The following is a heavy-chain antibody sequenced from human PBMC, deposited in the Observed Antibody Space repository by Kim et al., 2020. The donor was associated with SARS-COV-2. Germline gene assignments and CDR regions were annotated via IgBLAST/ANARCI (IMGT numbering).Heavy chain of an antibody. J-gene: IGHJ4*02. Sequence: GGSLRLSCAAYGFTFSSYGMHGVSQAQGKGLERVAVIWYDGRNQYYADAVKGRCTISRDNSKTTLYLHMNSLRAEDTAVNTYAREFDDRSGYWGQGTLVT. CDR2: IWYDGRNQ. V-gene: IGHV3-33*01. CDR1: GFTFSSYG. D-gene: IGHD3-22*01. CDR3: AREFDDRSGY.